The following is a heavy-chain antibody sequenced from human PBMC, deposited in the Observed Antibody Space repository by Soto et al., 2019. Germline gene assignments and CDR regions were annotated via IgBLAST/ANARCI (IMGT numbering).Heavy chain of an antibody. Sequence: EVQLVESGGGLVQPGGSLRLSCTASGFTFSSYPMNWVRQAPGMGLEWISHIRDSNSATYYADSVKGRFTISRDNAKNSLYLHMNSLRDEDTAVYFCARDHDWGFDYWGQVALVIVSS. V-gene: IGHV3-48*02. CDR3: ARDHDWGFDY. J-gene: IGHJ4*02. D-gene: IGHD3-9*01. CDR1: GFTFSSYP. CDR2: IRDSNSAT.